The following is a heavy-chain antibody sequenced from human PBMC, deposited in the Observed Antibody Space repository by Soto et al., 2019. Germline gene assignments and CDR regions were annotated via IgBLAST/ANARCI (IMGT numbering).Heavy chain of an antibody. D-gene: IGHD6-19*01. V-gene: IGHV1-69*13. CDR1: GGTFSSYA. Sequence: SVKVSCKASGGTFSSYAISWVRQAPGQGLEWMGGIIPIFGTANYAQKFQGRVTITADESTSTAYMELSSLRSEDTAVYYCASLTTSSGWYSAFDIWGQGTMVTVSS. CDR2: IIPIFGTA. J-gene: IGHJ3*02. CDR3: ASLTTSSGWYSAFDI.